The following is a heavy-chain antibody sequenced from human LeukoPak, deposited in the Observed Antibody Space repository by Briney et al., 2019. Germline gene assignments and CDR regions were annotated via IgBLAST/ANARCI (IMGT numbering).Heavy chain of an antibody. D-gene: IGHD5-24*01. CDR3: ARAGITYDY. V-gene: IGHV3-21*01. Sequence: NPGGSLRLSCAASGFTYSRYSMICVRRAPGKGLECVSSISSSSSYIYYADSVKGRFTIYRDNAKNSLYLQMNSLRAEDTAVYYCARAGITYDYWGQGTLVTVSS. CDR2: ISSSSSYI. J-gene: IGHJ4*02. CDR1: GFTYSRYS.